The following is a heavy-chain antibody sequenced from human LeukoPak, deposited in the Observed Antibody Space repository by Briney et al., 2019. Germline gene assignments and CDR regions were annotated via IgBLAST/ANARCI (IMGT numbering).Heavy chain of an antibody. J-gene: IGHJ3*02. CDR3: ARGYYYDSSGYLSGAFDI. D-gene: IGHD3-22*01. V-gene: IGHV3-48*01. Sequence: GGSLRLSCAASGFTFSSYSMNWVRQAPGKGLEWVSYISSSSSTIYYADSVKGRFTISRDNAKNSLYLQMNSLRAEDTAAYYCARGYYYDSSGYLSGAFDIWGQGTMVTVSS. CDR2: ISSSSSTI. CDR1: GFTFSSYS.